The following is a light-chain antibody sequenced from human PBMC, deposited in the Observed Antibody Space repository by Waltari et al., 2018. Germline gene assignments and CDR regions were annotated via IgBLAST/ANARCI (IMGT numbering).Light chain of an antibody. V-gene: IGLV1-51*02. J-gene: IGLJ7*01. CDR3: GTWDSSLSGAV. CDR1: SSNIGKNY. Sequence: QSVLTQPPSVSAAPGQRVTIPCSGGSSNIGKNYVTGYRQFPGSAPTLLIYEHTERPAGVPGRFSGSKSGTSATLDITGLQPGDEAEYYCGTWDSSLSGAVFGGGTLLTVL. CDR2: EHT.